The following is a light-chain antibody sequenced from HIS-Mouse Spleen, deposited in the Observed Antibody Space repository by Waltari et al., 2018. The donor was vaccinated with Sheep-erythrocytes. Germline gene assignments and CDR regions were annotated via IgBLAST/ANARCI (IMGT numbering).Light chain of an antibody. Sequence: QSALTQPASVSGSPREPITISCTGTSSDVGRYNLVSWYLQHPGKAPKPLIYEGSRRPSGVSNRFSGSKSGNTASLTISGLRAEDEADYYCCSYAGSSTPWVFGGGTKLTGL. CDR1: SSDVGRYNL. CDR3: CSYAGSSTPWV. V-gene: IGLV2-23*01. J-gene: IGLJ3*02. CDR2: EGS.